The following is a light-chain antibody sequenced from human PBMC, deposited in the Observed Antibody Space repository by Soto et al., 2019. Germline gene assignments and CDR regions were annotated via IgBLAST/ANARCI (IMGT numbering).Light chain of an antibody. CDR3: SSYGGSNNLV. J-gene: IGLJ2*01. V-gene: IGLV2-8*01. CDR2: EVN. CDR1: SSDVGGYNY. Sequence: QSALTQPPSASGSPGQSVTISCTGASSDVGGYNYVSWYQQHPGKAPKLMIYEVNKRPSGVPDRFSGSKFGNTASLTVSGLQGEDEADYYCSSYGGSNNLVFXGGTQMTVL.